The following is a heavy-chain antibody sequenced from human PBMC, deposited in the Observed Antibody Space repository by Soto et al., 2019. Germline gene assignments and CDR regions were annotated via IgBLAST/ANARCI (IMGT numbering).Heavy chain of an antibody. V-gene: IGHV3-7*03. CDR3: AGEKGTTGTNAFDI. J-gene: IGHJ3*02. CDR2: IKQDGSEK. D-gene: IGHD1-1*01. CDR1: GFTFSSYW. Sequence: GGSLSLSCAASGFTFSSYWMSWVRQAPGKGLEWVANIKQDGSEKYYVDSVKGRFTISRDNAKNSLYLQMNSLRAEDTAVYYCAGEKGTTGTNAFDIWGQGPMVTVSS.